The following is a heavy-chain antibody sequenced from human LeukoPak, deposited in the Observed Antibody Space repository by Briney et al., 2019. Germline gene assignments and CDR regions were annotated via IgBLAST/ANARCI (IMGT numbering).Heavy chain of an antibody. CDR3: ARVRARGWQPNDY. J-gene: IGHJ4*02. CDR2: ISGSGGAT. Sequence: PGGSQRLSCAASGFTFRSYAMSWVRQAPGKGLEWVSGISGSGGATYYADSVKGRFTISRDNSKNTLYLQMNSLRAEDTAVYYCARVRARGWQPNDYWGQGTLVTVSS. V-gene: IGHV3-23*01. CDR1: GFTFRSYA. D-gene: IGHD4-23*01.